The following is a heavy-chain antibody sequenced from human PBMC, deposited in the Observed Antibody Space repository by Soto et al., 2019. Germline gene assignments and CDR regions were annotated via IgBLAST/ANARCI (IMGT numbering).Heavy chain of an antibody. CDR1: GFSFSDFG. J-gene: IGHJ4*02. Sequence: QVQLVESGGGVVQPGRSLRLSCAASGFSFSDFGMYWVRQAPGKGLEWVAVVSYDGSNKYYVDSVKGRFTISRDNSKNTLYLQMNSLRAEDTAVYYCAKGYLYCIGGYGYGPVDYWGQGTLVTVSS. V-gene: IGHV3-30*18. CDR3: AKGYLYCIGGYGYGPVDY. CDR2: VSYDGSNK. D-gene: IGHD2-15*01.